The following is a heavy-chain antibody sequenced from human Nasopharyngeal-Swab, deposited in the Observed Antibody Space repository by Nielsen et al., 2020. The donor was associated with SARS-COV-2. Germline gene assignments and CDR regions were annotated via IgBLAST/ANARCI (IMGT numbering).Heavy chain of an antibody. Sequence: WIRQPPGKGLGWVSVIYSGGSTYYADSVKGRFTISRDNSKNTLYLQMNSLRAEDTAVYYCASSHDFWSGSPYYYYYGMDVWGQGTTVTVSS. J-gene: IGHJ6*02. D-gene: IGHD3-3*01. V-gene: IGHV3-53*01. CDR2: IYSGGST. CDR3: ASSHDFWSGSPYYYYYGMDV.